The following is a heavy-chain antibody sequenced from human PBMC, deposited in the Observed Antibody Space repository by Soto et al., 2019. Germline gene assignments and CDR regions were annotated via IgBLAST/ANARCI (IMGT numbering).Heavy chain of an antibody. Sequence: GSLRLSCAASGFSFSDYSMNWVRQPPGKGLEWIGEIYHSGSTNYNPSLKSRVTISVDKSKNQFSLKLSSVTAADTAVYYCARDFMVRGVIITRYFDYWGQGTLVTVS. CDR3: ARDFMVRGVIITRYFDY. CDR2: IYHSGST. J-gene: IGHJ4*02. D-gene: IGHD3-10*01. V-gene: IGHV4-4*02. CDR1: GFSFSDYSM.